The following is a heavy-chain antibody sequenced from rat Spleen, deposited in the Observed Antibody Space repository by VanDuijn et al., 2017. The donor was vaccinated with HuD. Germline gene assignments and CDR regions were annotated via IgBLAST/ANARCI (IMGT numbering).Heavy chain of an antibody. J-gene: IGHJ2*01. CDR3: TAGGGYWDY. Sequence: EVQLVESGGGLVQPGRSLKISCAVSGLTFSDYDMAWVRQAPTKGLEWIASISSDGDNTYYRDSVKGRCTIARDNAKNTQYLQKDSLRSEDTATYYWTAGGGYWDYWGQGVMVTVSS. CDR1: GLTFSDYD. D-gene: IGHD1-11*01. V-gene: IGHV5S13*01. CDR2: ISSDGDNT.